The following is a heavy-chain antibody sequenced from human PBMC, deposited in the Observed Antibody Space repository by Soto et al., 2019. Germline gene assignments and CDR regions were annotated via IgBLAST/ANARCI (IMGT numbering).Heavy chain of an antibody. D-gene: IGHD5-12*01. V-gene: IGHV3-21*01. CDR2: ISSSSSYI. J-gene: IGHJ4*02. CDR1: GFTFSSYS. CDR3: ARDRRRRDGYNFQDYFDY. Sequence: EVQLVESGGGLVKPGGSLRLSCAASGFTFSSYSMNWVRQAPGKGLEWVSSISSSSSYIYYADSVKGRFTISRDNAKNSLYLQMNSLRAEDTAVYYCARDRRRRDGYNFQDYFDYWGQGTLVTVSS.